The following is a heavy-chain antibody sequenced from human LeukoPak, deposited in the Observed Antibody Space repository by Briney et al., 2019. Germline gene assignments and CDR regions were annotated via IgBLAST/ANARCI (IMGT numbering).Heavy chain of an antibody. CDR3: ARGFWSGYSFDY. V-gene: IGHV3-48*01. D-gene: IGHD3-3*01. CDR2: ISSSGSTI. J-gene: IGHJ4*02. Sequence: GGSLRLSCAASGFTFSSYNMNWVRQAPGKGLEWVSYISSSGSTIYYADSVKGRFTISRDNAKNSLYLQMNSLRGEDTAVYYCARGFWSGYSFDYWGQGTLVTVSS. CDR1: GFTFSSYN.